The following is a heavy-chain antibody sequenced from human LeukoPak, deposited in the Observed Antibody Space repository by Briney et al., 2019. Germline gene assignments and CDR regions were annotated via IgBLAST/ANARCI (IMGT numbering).Heavy chain of an antibody. J-gene: IGHJ4*02. D-gene: IGHD3-22*01. Sequence: PGGSLRLSCAASGFTVSSNYMSWVRQPPGKGLEWIGEINHSGSTNYNPSLKSRVTISVDTSKNQFSLKLSSVTAADTAVYYCAVNYYDSSGYPASYFDYWGQGTLVTVSS. CDR3: AVNYYDSSGYPASYFDY. CDR1: GFTVSSNY. V-gene: IGHV4-34*08. CDR2: INHSGST.